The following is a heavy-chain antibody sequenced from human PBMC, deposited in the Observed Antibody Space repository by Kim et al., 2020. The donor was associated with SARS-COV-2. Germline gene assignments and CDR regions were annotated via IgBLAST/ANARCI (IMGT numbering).Heavy chain of an antibody. J-gene: IGHJ4*02. D-gene: IGHD5-18*01. V-gene: IGHV3-43*01. CDR3: ARNRQLWTEFDY. Sequence: YNADSVKGRFTSSRDNSKNSLYLQMNSLRTEDTALYYCARNRQLWTEFDYWGQGTLVTVSS.